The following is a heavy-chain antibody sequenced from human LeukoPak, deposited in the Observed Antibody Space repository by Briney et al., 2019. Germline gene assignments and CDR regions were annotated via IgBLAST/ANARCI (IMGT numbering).Heavy chain of an antibody. J-gene: IGHJ1*01. CDR2: INHSGST. CDR3: AYSSGYQQH. Sequence: ASETLSLTCAVYGGSFSGYYWSWIRQPPGKGLEWIGEINHSGSTNYNPSLKSRVTISVDTSKNQFSLKLSSVTAADTAVYYCAYSSGYQQHWGQGTLVTVSS. V-gene: IGHV4-34*01. CDR1: GGSFSGYY. D-gene: IGHD3-22*01.